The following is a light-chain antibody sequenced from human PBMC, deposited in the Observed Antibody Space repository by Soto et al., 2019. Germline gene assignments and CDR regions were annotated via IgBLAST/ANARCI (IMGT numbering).Light chain of an antibody. CDR1: QSISSY. CDR3: QQTYNMPPIT. Sequence: DIQMTQSPSSLSASVGDRVTITCRASQSISSYLNWYQQKPGKAPKLLIYAASSLQSGVPSRFRGSGSGTDFTLTISSLQPEDFATYYCQQTYNMPPITFGQGTRLEIK. V-gene: IGKV1-39*01. CDR2: AAS. J-gene: IGKJ5*01.